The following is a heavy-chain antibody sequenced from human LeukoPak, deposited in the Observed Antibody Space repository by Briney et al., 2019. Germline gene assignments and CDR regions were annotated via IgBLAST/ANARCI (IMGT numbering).Heavy chain of an antibody. CDR1: GGTFRTFA. J-gene: IGHJ4*02. V-gene: IGHV1-69*13. CDR3: AIFQGTYGDNDNDF. D-gene: IGHD4-17*01. CDR2: IIPMIDTP. Sequence: ASVKVSCKASGGTFRTFAINWVRQAPGKGLEWMGGIIPMIDTPKYAQRFQGRVSITADESTSTGYMEVSSLRSEDTAVYYCAIFQGTYGDNDNDFWGQGTLVTVSS.